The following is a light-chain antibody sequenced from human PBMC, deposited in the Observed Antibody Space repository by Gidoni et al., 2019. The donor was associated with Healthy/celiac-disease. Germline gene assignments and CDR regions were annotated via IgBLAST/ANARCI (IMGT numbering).Light chain of an antibody. J-gene: IGLJ1*01. V-gene: IGLV2-14*01. CDR2: DVS. Sequence: QTALTQPASASWSPGQAIPTSCTGTSTDVSGYNYVSWYQQLPGKAPKLMIYDVSNRPSGVSHRFSCSKSGNTASLTISGLQAEDEADYYCSSYTSSSTYVFGTGTKVTVL. CDR1: STDVSGYNY. CDR3: SSYTSSSTYV.